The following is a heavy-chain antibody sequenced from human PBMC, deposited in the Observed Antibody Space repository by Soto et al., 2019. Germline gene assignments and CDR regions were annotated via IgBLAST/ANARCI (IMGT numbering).Heavy chain of an antibody. Sequence: QLHLVQSGAVVKKPGASVTVSCSASGYPVTAYYMHWVRQAPGRGLEWMGGINPATGAAKYTQTFRGRVTMARDTSTSTVFMELGGLTSEETAVFYCARGGGVGVAGSAAFDMWGQGTLVTVSS. J-gene: IGHJ3*02. D-gene: IGHD3-3*01. CDR2: INPATGAA. V-gene: IGHV1-2*02. CDR1: GYPVTAYY. CDR3: ARGGGVGVAGSAAFDM.